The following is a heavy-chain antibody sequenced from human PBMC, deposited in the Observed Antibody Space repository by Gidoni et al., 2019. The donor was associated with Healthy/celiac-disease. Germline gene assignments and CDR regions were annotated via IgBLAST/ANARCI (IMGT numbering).Heavy chain of an antibody. Sequence: EVQLVESGGGLVQPGGSLSLSCAASGFTFSRYWMSWVRQAPGKGLEWVGNIKQDGSEKYYVDSVKGRFTISRDNAKNSLYLQMNSLRAEDTAVYYCARGLVSYYFDYWGQGTLVTVSS. CDR2: IKQDGSEK. CDR1: GFTFSRYW. J-gene: IGHJ4*02. V-gene: IGHV3-7*03. CDR3: ARGLVSYYFDY. D-gene: IGHD6-6*01.